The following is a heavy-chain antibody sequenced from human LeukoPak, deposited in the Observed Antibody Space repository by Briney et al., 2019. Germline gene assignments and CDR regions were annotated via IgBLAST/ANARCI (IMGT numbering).Heavy chain of an antibody. J-gene: IGHJ3*02. V-gene: IGHV3-30*04. CDR2: ISYDGSNK. CDR1: GFTFSSYA. Sequence: GGSLRLSCAASGFTFSSYAMHWVRQAPGKGLEWVALISYDGSNKYYADSVKGRFTISRDNSKNTLYLQINGLRAEDTAVYYGREGGFDIWGQGTMVTVSS. CDR3: REGGFDI. D-gene: IGHD2-15*01.